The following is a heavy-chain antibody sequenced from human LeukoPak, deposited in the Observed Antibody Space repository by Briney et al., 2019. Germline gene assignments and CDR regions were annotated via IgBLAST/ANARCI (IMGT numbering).Heavy chain of an antibody. CDR3: ARDAYGAFYFDY. CDR2: ISGSGGST. Sequence: GQSLRLSCSASGFTFSSYAMIWVRQAPGKGLEWVSGISGSGGSTYYADSVKGRFAISRDSSKNTLYLQMNSLRAEDTAIYCARDAYGAFYFDYWGQGTLVTVSS. D-gene: IGHD3-16*01. V-gene: IGHV3-23*01. J-gene: IGHJ4*02. CDR1: GFTFSSYA.